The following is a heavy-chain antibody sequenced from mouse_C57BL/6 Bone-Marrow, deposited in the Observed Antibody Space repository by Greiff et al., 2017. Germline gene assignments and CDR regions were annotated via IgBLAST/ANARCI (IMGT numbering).Heavy chain of an antibody. Sequence: EVQLVASGGGLVQPKGSLKLSCAASGFTFNTYAMHWVRQAPGKGLEWVARIRSKSSNYATYYADSVKDRFTISRDDSQSMLYLQMNNLKTEDTAMYYCVRQLRLRRSFAYWGQGTLVTVSA. J-gene: IGHJ3*01. CDR2: IRSKSSNYAT. D-gene: IGHD3-2*02. CDR3: VRQLRLRRSFAY. CDR1: GFTFNTYA. V-gene: IGHV10-3*01.